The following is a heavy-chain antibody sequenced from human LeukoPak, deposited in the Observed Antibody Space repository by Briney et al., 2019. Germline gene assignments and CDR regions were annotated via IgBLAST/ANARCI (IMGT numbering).Heavy chain of an antibody. CDR2: INSDGSST. D-gene: IGHD2-2*03. Sequence: GGSLRLSCAASGFTFSSYWMHWVRQAPGKGLVWVSRINSDGSSTSYADSVKGRFTISRDNAKNTLYLQMNSLRAEDTAVYYCAREGGYCSSTSCEEDYYYYYMDVWGKGTTVTVSS. V-gene: IGHV3-74*01. CDR1: GFTFSSYW. CDR3: AREGGYCSSTSCEEDYYYYYMDV. J-gene: IGHJ6*03.